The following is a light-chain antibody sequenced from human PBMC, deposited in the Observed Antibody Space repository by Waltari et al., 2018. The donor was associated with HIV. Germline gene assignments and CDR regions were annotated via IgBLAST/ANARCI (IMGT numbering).Light chain of an antibody. Sequence: QSALTQPPSASGSPGQSVTISCTGTSNDVGGHTFVSWYQQHPGKAPKLMISEVSRRPSGVPDRFFGSKSGNTASLTVSGLQVEDEADYYCSLYAGSNNLVVFGGGTKLTVL. CDR1: SNDVGGHTF. CDR2: EVS. V-gene: IGLV2-8*01. J-gene: IGLJ3*02. CDR3: SLYAGSNNLVV.